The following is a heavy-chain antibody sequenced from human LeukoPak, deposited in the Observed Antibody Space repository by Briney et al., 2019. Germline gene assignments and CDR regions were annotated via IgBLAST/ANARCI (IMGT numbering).Heavy chain of an antibody. V-gene: IGHV3-23*01. Sequence: GGSLRLSCAASGFTFSSYTMSWVRQAPGKGLEWVSAISGSGGSTYYADSVKGRFTISRDNSKNTLYLQMNSLRAEDTAVYYCAKIANYYDFWSGYYGPYYFDYWGQGTLVTVSS. CDR3: AKIANYYDFWSGYYGPYYFDY. J-gene: IGHJ4*02. CDR1: GFTFSSYT. D-gene: IGHD3-3*01. CDR2: ISGSGGST.